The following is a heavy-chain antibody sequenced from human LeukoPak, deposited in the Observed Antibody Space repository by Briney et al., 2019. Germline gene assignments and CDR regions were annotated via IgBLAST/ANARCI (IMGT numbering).Heavy chain of an antibody. V-gene: IGHV1-18*04. Sequence: EASVKVSCKASGYTFTIYGISWVRQGPGQGLGWMGWISAYNGNTNHAQKLQGRVTMTTDTSTSTAYMELRSLRSDDTAVYYCARDEGWYYFDYWGQGTLVTVSS. CDR1: GYTFTIYG. D-gene: IGHD6-19*01. CDR3: ARDEGWYYFDY. CDR2: ISAYNGNT. J-gene: IGHJ4*02.